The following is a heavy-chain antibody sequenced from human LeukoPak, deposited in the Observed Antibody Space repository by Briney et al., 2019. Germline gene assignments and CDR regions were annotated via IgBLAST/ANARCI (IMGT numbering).Heavy chain of an antibody. CDR1: VVSISSSNSY. D-gene: IGHD3/OR15-3a*01. CDR2: IYYTGNT. CDR3: ARQTGSGLFTLP. V-gene: IGHV4-39*01. J-gene: IGHJ4*02. Sequence: SETLSLTCTVSVVSISSSNSYWGWIRQPPGKGLEWIGSIYYTGNTYYNASLKSRVTISIDTSKNQISLRLTSVTATDTAMYYCARQTGSGLFTLPGGQGTLVTVSS.